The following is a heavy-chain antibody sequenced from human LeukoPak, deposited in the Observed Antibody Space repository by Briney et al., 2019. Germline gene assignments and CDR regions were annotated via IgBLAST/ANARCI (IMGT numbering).Heavy chain of an antibody. Sequence: GGSLRLSCAASGFTFNSYAISWVRQAPGKGLEGVSVISARARSSYYAYSLKGRFTISRHNSKNSLYLQMNSLRVEDTSVYYCAKCWRVVYYSGIHVWGQGTTVTVSS. CDR2: ISARARSS. J-gene: IGHJ6*02. CDR1: GFTFNSYA. CDR3: AKCWRVVYYSGIHV. D-gene: IGHD2-15*01. V-gene: IGHV3-23*01.